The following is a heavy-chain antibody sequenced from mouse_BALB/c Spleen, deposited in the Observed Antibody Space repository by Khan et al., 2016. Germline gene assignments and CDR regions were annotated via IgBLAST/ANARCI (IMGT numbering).Heavy chain of an antibody. J-gene: IGHJ3*01. Sequence: VQLKQSGAELVRPGALVKLSCKASGFNIIHYYMHWVKQRPEQGLEWIGWIDPENGNTINDPKFQGKAIITADTSSNTVYLQLTSLTSEDTAVYYCARSYDGNYAWFAYWGQGTLVTVSA. CDR1: GFNIIHYY. D-gene: IGHD2-10*01. V-gene: IGHV14-1*02. CDR2: IDPENGNT. CDR3: ARSYDGNYAWFAY.